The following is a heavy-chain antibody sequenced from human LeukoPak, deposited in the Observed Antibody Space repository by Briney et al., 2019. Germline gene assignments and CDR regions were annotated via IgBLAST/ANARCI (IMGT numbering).Heavy chain of an antibody. J-gene: IGHJ5*02. V-gene: IGHV4-59*01. CDR2: IYYSGST. CDR1: GGSFSGYY. D-gene: IGHD2-2*01. Sequence: SETLSLTCAVYGGSFSGYYWSWIRQPPGKGLEWIGYIYYSGSTNYNPSLKSRVTISVDTSKNQFSLKLSSVTAADTAVYYCAREGGDIVVVPAATGWFDPWGQGTLVTVSS. CDR3: AREGGDIVVVPAATGWFDP.